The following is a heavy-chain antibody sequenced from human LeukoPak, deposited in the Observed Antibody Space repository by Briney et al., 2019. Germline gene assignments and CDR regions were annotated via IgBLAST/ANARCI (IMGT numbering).Heavy chain of an antibody. J-gene: IGHJ6*02. Sequence: SETLSLTCTVSGGSISSYYWSWIRQPPGKGLEWIGYIYYSGSTNYNPSLKSRVTISVDTSKNQFSLKLSSVTAADTAVYYCARGPSRDGYNYLEGYYYGMDVWGQGTTVTVSS. D-gene: IGHD5-24*01. V-gene: IGHV4-59*01. CDR1: GGSISSYY. CDR2: IYYSGST. CDR3: ARGPSRDGYNYLEGYYYGMDV.